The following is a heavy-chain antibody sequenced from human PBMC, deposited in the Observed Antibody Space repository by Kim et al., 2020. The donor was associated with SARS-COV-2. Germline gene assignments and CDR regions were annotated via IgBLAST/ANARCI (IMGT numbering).Heavy chain of an antibody. CDR2: INHSGST. V-gene: IGHV4-34*01. D-gene: IGHD3-10*01. J-gene: IGHJ4*02. CDR3: ARGSGFGEFPFDY. Sequence: SETLSLTCAVYGGSFSGYYWSWIRQPPGKGLEWIGEINHSGSTNYNPSLKSRVTISVDTSKNQFSLKLSSVTAADTAVYYCARGSGFGEFPFDYWGQGTLVTVSS. CDR1: GGSFSGYY.